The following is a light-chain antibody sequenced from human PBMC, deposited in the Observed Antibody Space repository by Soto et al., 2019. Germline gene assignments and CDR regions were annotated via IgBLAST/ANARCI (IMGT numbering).Light chain of an antibody. CDR2: GAS. CDR3: QQYNNWPPGGF. J-gene: IGKJ2*01. CDR1: QSVSSN. V-gene: IGKV3-15*01. Sequence: EIVMTRSPATLSVSPGERATLSCRASQSVSSNLACYQHKPGQAPRLLIYGASTRATGIPARFSGSGSGTEFTLTISSLQSEDFAVYYGQQYNNWPPGGFFGQGTKLEIK.